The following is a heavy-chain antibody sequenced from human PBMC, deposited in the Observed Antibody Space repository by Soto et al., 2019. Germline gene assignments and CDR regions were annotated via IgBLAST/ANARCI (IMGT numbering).Heavy chain of an antibody. CDR2: IYYSGST. CDR1: GGSVSSSSCY. V-gene: IGHV4-39*01. J-gene: IGHJ4*02. Sequence: AETLALTWTVSGGSVSSSSCYGGWIRQPPGKGLEWIGSIYYSGSTYYNPSLKRRVTISVDTYKQQVSLKLSCVLAADTAVYYCARGHSSGWYFDYWGQGTLVT. CDR3: ARGHSSGWYFDY. D-gene: IGHD6-19*01.